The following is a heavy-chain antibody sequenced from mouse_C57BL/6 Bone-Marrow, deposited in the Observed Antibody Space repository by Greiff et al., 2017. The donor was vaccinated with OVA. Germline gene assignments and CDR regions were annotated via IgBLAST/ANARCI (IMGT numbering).Heavy chain of an antibody. CDR2: IDPSDSYT. J-gene: IGHJ2*01. V-gene: IGHV1-69*01. Sequence: QVQLQQPGAELVMPGASVKLSCKASGYTFTSYWMHWVKQRPGQGLERIGEIDPSDSYTNYNQKFKGKSTLTVDKSSSTAYMQLSSLTSEDSAVYYCARGAQATGYFDYWGQGTTLTVSS. D-gene: IGHD3-2*02. CDR1: GYTFTSYW. CDR3: ARGAQATGYFDY.